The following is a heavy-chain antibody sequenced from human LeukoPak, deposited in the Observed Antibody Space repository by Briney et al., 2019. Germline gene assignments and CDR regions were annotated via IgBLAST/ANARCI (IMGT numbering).Heavy chain of an antibody. CDR2: IRSTANRYAT. Sequence: GGSLTLSCAASGLILSGSAPHWVRQASGEGLEWVGRIRSTANRYATAYAASVKGRFTISRDESKITAYLQMNSLRAEDASVYYCVRSMLRGVLPYWGQGTLVTVSS. J-gene: IGHJ4*02. CDR1: GLILSGSA. D-gene: IGHD3-10*01. V-gene: IGHV3-73*01. CDR3: VRSMLRGVLPY.